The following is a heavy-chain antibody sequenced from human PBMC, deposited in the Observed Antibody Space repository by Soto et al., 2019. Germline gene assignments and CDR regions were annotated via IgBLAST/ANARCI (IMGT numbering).Heavy chain of an antibody. V-gene: IGHV4-34*01. CDR1: GGSLIGYY. D-gene: IGHD3-3*01. CDR2: IDHSGST. CDR3: ARGKNYYDMPYGMDV. Sequence: SETLSLTCAVYGGSLIGYYWSWIRQPPGKGLEWIGEIDHSGSTNYNPSLKSRVTISVDTSKNQFSLKLSSVTAADTAVYYCARGKNYYDMPYGMDVWGQGTTVTVSS. J-gene: IGHJ6*02.